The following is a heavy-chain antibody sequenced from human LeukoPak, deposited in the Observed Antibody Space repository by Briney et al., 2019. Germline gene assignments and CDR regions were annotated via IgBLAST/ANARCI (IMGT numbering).Heavy chain of an antibody. J-gene: IGHJ5*02. D-gene: IGHD2-2*01. V-gene: IGHV1-2*02. CDR3: ARGMGVLVPAATWFDP. CDR2: INRNSGGT. Sequence: SVKVSFKASGYTFIAYYMHWVRQALGQGLEWMGWINRNSGGTNYAQKFQGRVTMTRDTSISTAYMDLSRLRSDDTAVYYCARGMGVLVPAATWFDPWGQGTLVTVSS. CDR1: GYTFIAYY.